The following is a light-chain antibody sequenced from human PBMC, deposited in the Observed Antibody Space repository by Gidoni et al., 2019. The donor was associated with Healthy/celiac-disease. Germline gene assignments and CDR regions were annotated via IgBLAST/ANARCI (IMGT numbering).Light chain of an antibody. CDR2: GAS. J-gene: IGKJ1*01. Sequence: ELVLPQSPGTLSLSPGERGTLSCRASESVSSSYLAWYQQKPGQAPRLLIYGASSRASGIPDRFSGSGSGTDFTLTISRLEPEDFAVYYCQQYRSSPWTFGQGTKVEIK. V-gene: IGKV3-20*01. CDR1: ESVSSSY. CDR3: QQYRSSPWT.